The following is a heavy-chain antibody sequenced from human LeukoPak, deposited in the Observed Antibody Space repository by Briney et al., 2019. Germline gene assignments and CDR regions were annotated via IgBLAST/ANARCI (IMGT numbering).Heavy chain of an antibody. V-gene: IGHV4-59*01. Sequence: KPSETLSLTCTVSGGSMSGFFWTWIRQPPGGELEWIGSIYYSGSSTKYNPSLKSRVTISVDTSKSQFSLNLNSATAADTAVYYCARTSRHFYGSGTNLTPWPAGMDVWGQGTTVTVSS. CDR1: GGSMSGFF. J-gene: IGHJ6*02. CDR2: IYYSGSST. D-gene: IGHD3-10*01. CDR3: ARTSRHFYGSGTNLTPWPAGMDV.